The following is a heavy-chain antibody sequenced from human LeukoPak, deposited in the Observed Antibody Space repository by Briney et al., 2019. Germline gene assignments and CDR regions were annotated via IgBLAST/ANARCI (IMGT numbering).Heavy chain of an antibody. CDR2: IYTSGST. J-gene: IGHJ4*02. D-gene: IGHD2-15*01. Sequence: SETLSLTCTVAGCSISSYYWSWIRQPAGKGLELIGRIYTSGSTNYNPSLKSRVTMSVDTSKNQFSLKLSSVTAADTAVYYCAREPTASAYCSGGSPPFAYWGQGPLVTVSS. CDR3: AREPTASAYCSGGSPPFAY. V-gene: IGHV4-4*07. CDR1: GCSISSYY.